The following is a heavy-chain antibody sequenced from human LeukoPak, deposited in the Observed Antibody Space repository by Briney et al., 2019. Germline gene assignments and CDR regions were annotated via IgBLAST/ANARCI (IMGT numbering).Heavy chain of an antibody. CDR2: IYTSGST. CDR3: ARDEGVDYYYDSSGYLVR. J-gene: IGHJ3*01. CDR1: GYSISSSNW. V-gene: IGHV4-28*03. Sequence: SDTLSLTCAVSGYSISSSNWWGWIRQPPGKGLEWIGRIYTSGSTNYNPSLKSRVTMSADTSKNQFSLKLSSVTAADTAVYYCARDEGVDYYYDSSGYLVRWGQGTMVTVSS. D-gene: IGHD3-22*01.